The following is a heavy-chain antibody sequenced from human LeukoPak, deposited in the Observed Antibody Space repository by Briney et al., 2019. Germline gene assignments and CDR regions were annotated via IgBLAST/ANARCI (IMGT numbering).Heavy chain of an antibody. CDR3: AREGGDRYDFWSGYPTYNWFDP. Sequence: PSETLSLTCTVSGGSISSSGYYWSWIRQHPGKGLEWIGYIYHSGSTDYNPSLKSRVTIPVDTSKNQFSLKLSSVTAADTAVYYCAREGGDRYDFWSGYPTYNWFDPWGQGTLVTVSS. D-gene: IGHD3-3*01. V-gene: IGHV4-31*03. J-gene: IGHJ5*02. CDR1: GGSISSSGYY. CDR2: IYHSGST.